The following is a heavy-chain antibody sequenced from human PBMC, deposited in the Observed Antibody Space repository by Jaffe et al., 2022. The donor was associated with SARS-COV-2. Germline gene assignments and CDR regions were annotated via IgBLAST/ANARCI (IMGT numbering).Heavy chain of an antibody. CDR2: IRGSATIK. CDR3: ARVLQGWEGYYYYYMDV. J-gene: IGHJ6*03. V-gene: IGHV3-11*01. D-gene: IGHD6-19*01. Sequence: QVQLVESGGALVKPEGSLRLSCEASGFTLSDYYMSWIRQAPGKGLEWVSHIRGSATIKYYADSVRGRFTISRDNAKNSLYLQMDSLRAEDTAVYYCARVLQGWEGYYYYYMDVWGKGTTVTVSS. CDR1: GFTLSDYY.